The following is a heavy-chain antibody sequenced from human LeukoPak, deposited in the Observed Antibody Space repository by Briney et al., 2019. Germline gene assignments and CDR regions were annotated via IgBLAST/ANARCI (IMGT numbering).Heavy chain of an antibody. CDR2: IYYRGST. J-gene: IGHJ3*02. V-gene: IGHV4-31*03. D-gene: IGHD3-22*01. CDR3: ARDANYYDSSGYYSYDAFDI. CDR1: GGSISSGGYY. Sequence: SETLSLTCTVSGGSISSGGYYWSWIRQHPGKGLEWIGYIYYRGSTYYNPSLKSRVTISVDTSKNQFSLKLSSVTAADTAVYYCARDANYYDSSGYYSYDAFDIWGQGTMVTVSS.